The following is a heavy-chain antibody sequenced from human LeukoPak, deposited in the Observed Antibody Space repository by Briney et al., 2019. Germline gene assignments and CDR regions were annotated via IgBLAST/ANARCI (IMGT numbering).Heavy chain of an antibody. V-gene: IGHV4-34*01. D-gene: IGHD3-10*01. Sequence: SETLSLTCAVNGGSVSGHYWSWVRQPPGRGLEWIGQTNDRGGTSYNPSLKSRVIISPDTSKNQFSLQLSSVTAADTAVYYCARHGPRGFYFDSWGQGTLVTVSS. CDR3: ARHGPRGFYFDS. CDR1: GGSVSGHY. J-gene: IGHJ4*02. CDR2: TNDRGGT.